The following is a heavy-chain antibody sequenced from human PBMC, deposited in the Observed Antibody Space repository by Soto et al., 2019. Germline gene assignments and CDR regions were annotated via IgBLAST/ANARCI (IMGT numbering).Heavy chain of an antibody. D-gene: IGHD4-17*01. V-gene: IGHV4-30-4*01. CDR1: GGSLTTGDYY. CDR2: ISRSGNI. Sequence: QVQLRESGPGLAKPSQTLSLICTVSGGSLTTGDYYWTWIRQSPGEGLEWIGYISRSGNIFYNPSLKSRITISLDTSKDQFSLKLNSVTAADTAVYYCARGNDYVYVYDYWGQGTLVTVSS. CDR3: ARGNDYVYVYDY. J-gene: IGHJ4*02.